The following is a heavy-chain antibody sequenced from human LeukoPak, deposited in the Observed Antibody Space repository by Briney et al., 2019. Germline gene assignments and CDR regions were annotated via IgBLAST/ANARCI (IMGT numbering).Heavy chain of an antibody. J-gene: IGHJ4*02. CDR2: ISSSGSTI. V-gene: IGHV3-11*01. Sequence: GGSLRLSCAASGFTFSDYYMSWIRQAPGKGLEWVSYISSSGSTIYYADSVKGRFTISRDNSKNTLYLQMNSLRAEDTALYYCAKGLERESRLDSWGQGTLVTVSS. D-gene: IGHD1-1*01. CDR3: AKGLERESRLDS. CDR1: GFTFSDYY.